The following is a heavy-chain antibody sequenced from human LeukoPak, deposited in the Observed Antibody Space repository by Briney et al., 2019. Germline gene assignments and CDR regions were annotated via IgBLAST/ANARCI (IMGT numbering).Heavy chain of an antibody. CDR3: AKEGEGYCSSTSCPMLVAFDI. V-gene: IGHV3-30*18. J-gene: IGHJ3*02. CDR2: ISYDGSNK. Sequence: GRSLRLSCAASGFTFSSYGMHWVRQAPGKGLEWVAVISYDGSNKYYADSVKGRFTISRDNSKNTLYLQMNSLRAEDTAVYYRAKEGEGYCSSTSCPMLVAFDIWGQGTMVTVSS. D-gene: IGHD2-2*01. CDR1: GFTFSSYG.